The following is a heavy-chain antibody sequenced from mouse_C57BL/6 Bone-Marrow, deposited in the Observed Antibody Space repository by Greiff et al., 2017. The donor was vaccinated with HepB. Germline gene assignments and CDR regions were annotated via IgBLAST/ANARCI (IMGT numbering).Heavy chain of an antibody. CDR3: ARIYYRYDYAMDY. V-gene: IGHV1-64*01. CDR1: GYTFTSYW. J-gene: IGHJ4*01. Sequence: VQLQQPGAELVKPGASVKLSCKASGYTFTSYWMHWVKQRPGQGLEWIGMIHPNSGSTNYNEKFKSKATLTVDKSSSTAYMQLSSLTSEDSAVYYCARIYYRYDYAMDYWGQGTSVTVSS. D-gene: IGHD2-2*01. CDR2: IHPNSGST.